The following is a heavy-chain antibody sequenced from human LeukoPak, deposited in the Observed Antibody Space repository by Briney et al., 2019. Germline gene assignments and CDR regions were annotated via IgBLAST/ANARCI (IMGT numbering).Heavy chain of an antibody. D-gene: IGHD1-1*01. CDR3: ARHNGNWNFGY. Sequence: GGSLRLSCAASGFTFSNYWMHWVRQAPGKGLVWVSRINSDGTSTTYADSVKGRFTISRDNAKNTLYLQMDSLGAEDTAVYYCARHNGNWNFGYWGQGTLVTVSS. CDR2: INSDGTST. J-gene: IGHJ4*02. V-gene: IGHV3-74*01. CDR1: GFTFSNYW.